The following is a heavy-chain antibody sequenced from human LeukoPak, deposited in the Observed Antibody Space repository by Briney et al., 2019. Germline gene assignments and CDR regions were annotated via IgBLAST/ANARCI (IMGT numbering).Heavy chain of an antibody. J-gene: IGHJ6*04. Sequence: SETLSLNCAVSGGSISSSNWWSWVRQPPGKGLEWIGEIYHSGSTNYNPSLKSRVTISVDKSKNQFSLKLSSVTAAGTAVYYCARAIPTSGDYDGDCYYGMDVWGKGTRSPSPQ. CDR2: IYHSGST. V-gene: IGHV4-4*02. D-gene: IGHD4-17*01. CDR1: GGSISSSNW. CDR3: ARAIPTSGDYDGDCYYGMDV.